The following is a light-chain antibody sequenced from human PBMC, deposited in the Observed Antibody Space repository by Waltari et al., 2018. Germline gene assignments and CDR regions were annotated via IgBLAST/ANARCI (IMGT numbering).Light chain of an antibody. CDR1: SWHSSNV. J-gene: IGLJ3*02. CDR2: VSSDGCP. CDR3: QAGGHGTWV. Sequence: QLVLTQLPSASASLGASARLTCTLSSWHSSNVLARHQQQPEKAPRFLMKVSSDGCPGQGAEIPGRFSGSRSGAERYLSNSGLQSEDEADYYCQAGGHGTWVFGGGSKLTVL. V-gene: IGLV4-69*02.